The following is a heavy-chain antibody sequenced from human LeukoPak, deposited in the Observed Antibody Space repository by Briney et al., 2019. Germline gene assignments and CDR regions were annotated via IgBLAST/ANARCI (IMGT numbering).Heavy chain of an antibody. V-gene: IGHV1-2*02. J-gene: IGHJ4*02. D-gene: IGHD3-22*01. CDR2: MHPNSGGT. CDR1: GYIFTSYN. Sequence: ASVKVSCKASGYIFTSYNMNWVRQAPGQGLEWMGWMHPNSGGTNYAQNFQGRVTMTRDTSITTAYMELSRLTSDDTAVYYCASLAHFDGSTYYPDFWGQGTLVTVSS. CDR3: ASLAHFDGSTYYPDF.